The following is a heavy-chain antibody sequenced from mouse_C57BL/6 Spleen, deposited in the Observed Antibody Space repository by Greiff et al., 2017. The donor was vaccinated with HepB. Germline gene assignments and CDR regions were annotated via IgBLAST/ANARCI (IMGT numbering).Heavy chain of an antibody. CDR3: ARGRGDGYYPYY. D-gene: IGHD2-3*01. J-gene: IGHJ2*01. V-gene: IGHV1-26*01. CDR2: INPNNGGT. CDR1: GYTFTDYY. Sequence: VQLQQSGPELVKPGASVKISCKASGYTFTDYYMNWVKQSHGKSLEWIGDINPNNGGTSYNQKFKGKATLTVDKSSSTAYMELRSLTSEDSAVYYCARGRGDGYYPYYWGQGTTLTVSS.